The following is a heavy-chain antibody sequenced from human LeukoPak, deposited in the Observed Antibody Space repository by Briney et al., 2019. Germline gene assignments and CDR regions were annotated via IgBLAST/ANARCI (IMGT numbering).Heavy chain of an antibody. CDR1: GFTFSNHW. V-gene: IGHV3-74*01. CDR3: ARDGAYTIDY. J-gene: IGHJ4*02. CDR2: IYNDGSKT. D-gene: IGHD3-16*01. Sequence: GGSLRLSCVASGFTFSNHWMHWVRQTPEKGLVWVSRIYNDGSKTTYADSVKGRFTISRDNAKNTVYLQMNSLRAEDTAVYYCARDGAYTIDYRGQGTLVTVSS.